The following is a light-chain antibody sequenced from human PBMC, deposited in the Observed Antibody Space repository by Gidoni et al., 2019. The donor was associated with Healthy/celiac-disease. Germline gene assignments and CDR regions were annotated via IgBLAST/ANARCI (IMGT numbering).Light chain of an antibody. V-gene: IGLV1-51*01. Sequence: QSVLTQPHSVSAAPGQKVTISCSGSSPNIGNNYVSWYPQLPGTATKLLIYDNNKRPSGMPDRFSGSKSGTSATLGITGLQTGDEADYYCGTWDSSLSAVVFGGGTKLTVL. J-gene: IGLJ2*01. CDR3: GTWDSSLSAVV. CDR1: SPNIGNNY. CDR2: DNN.